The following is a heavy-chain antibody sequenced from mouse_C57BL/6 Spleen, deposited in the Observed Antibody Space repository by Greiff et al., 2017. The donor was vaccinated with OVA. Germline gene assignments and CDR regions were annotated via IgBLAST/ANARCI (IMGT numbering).Heavy chain of an antibody. J-gene: IGHJ3*01. CDR1: GYTFTSYW. D-gene: IGHD2-4*01. V-gene: IGHV1-64*01. CDR3: ATDDYEGFAY. Sequence: QVHVKQPGAELVKPGASVKLSCKASGYTFTSYWMHWVKQRPGQGLEWIGMIHPNSGSTNYNEKFKSKATLTVDKSSSTAYMQLSSLTSEDSAVYYCATDDYEGFAYWGQGTLVTVSA. CDR2: IHPNSGST.